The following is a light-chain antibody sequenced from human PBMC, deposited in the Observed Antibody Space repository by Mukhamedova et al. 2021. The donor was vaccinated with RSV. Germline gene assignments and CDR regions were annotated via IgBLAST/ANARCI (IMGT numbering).Light chain of an antibody. CDR2: DAT. J-gene: IGKJ4*01. CDR3: SQHRDWPS. CDR1: ENVSSL. Sequence: GEGATLSCRASENVSSLLSWYQQKPGQAPSLLIYDATKRATGIPLRFIARGSGTDFSLIITRLEPDDFAVYYCSQHRDWPSFGGG. V-gene: IGKV3-11*01.